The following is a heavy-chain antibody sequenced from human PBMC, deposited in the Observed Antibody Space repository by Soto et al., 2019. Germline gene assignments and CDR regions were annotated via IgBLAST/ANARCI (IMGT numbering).Heavy chain of an antibody. CDR3: ARDRFWSGPIHNNWFDP. D-gene: IGHD3-3*01. CDR1: GGSISSSNW. CDR2: IYHSGST. V-gene: IGHV4-4*02. Sequence: SETLSLTCAVSGGSISSSNWWSWVRQPPGKGLEWIGEIYHSGSTNYNPSLKSRVTISVDKSKNQFSLKLSSVTAADTAVYYCARDRFWSGPIHNNWFDPWGQGTLVTVSS. J-gene: IGHJ5*02.